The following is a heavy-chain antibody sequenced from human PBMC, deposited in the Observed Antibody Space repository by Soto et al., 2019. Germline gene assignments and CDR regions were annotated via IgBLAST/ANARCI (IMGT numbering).Heavy chain of an antibody. CDR1: GFTFSAYD. CDR3: AIAPLKLELGLGLDY. D-gene: IGHD1-7*01. V-gene: IGHV3-30*03. CDR2: ISFEGSNK. Sequence: QGRLVESGGGVVQPGRSLRLSCATSGFTFSAYDMHWVRQAPGKGLEWVAVISFEGSNKHYAESVKGRFTISRDNSRSTMYLQINSLTPDDTALYYCAIAPLKLELGLGLDYCGQGTLVTVSS. J-gene: IGHJ4*02.